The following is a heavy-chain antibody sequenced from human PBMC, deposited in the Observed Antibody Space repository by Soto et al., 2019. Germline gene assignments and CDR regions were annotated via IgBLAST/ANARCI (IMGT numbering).Heavy chain of an antibody. CDR3: ARHSRGAIGDYYYYYGMDV. CDR1: GDSFTSYW. V-gene: IGHV5-51*01. CDR2: IYPGDSDT. J-gene: IGHJ6*02. Sequence: GESLKISCKGSGDSFTSYWIGWVRQMPGKGLEWMGIIYPGDSDTRYSPSFQGQVTISADKSISTAYLQWSSLKASDTAMYYCARHSRGAIGDYYYYYGMDVWGQGTTVTVSS. D-gene: IGHD3-10*01.